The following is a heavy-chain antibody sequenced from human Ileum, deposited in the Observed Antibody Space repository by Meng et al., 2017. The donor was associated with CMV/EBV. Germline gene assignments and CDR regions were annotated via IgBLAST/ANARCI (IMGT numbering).Heavy chain of an antibody. CDR2: IYSGGTST. J-gene: IGHJ6*02. CDR1: GFIFSTYA. Sequence: GESLKISCAASGFIFSTYAMSWVRQAPGKGLEWVSVIYSGGTSTYYADSVKGRFTISRDNSKNTLYLRMNSLRAEDTAVYYCAKDRNYYDYNYGMDVWGQGTTVTVSS. D-gene: IGHD3-3*01. CDR3: AKDRNYYDYNYGMDV. V-gene: IGHV3-23*03.